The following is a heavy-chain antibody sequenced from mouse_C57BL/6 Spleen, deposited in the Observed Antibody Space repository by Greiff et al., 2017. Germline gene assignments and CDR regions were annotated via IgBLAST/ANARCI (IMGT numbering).Heavy chain of an antibody. J-gene: IGHJ2*01. CDR2: INPSNGGT. Sequence: QVQLQQPGTELVMPGASVKLSCKASGYTFTSYWMHWVKQRPGQGLEWIGNINPSNGGTNYNEKFKSKATLTVDKSSSTAYMQLSSLTSEDSAVYCCAREGFYYDYDACYFDYWGQGTTLTVSS. CDR1: GYTFTSYW. V-gene: IGHV1-53*01. CDR3: AREGFYYDYDACYFDY. D-gene: IGHD2-4*01.